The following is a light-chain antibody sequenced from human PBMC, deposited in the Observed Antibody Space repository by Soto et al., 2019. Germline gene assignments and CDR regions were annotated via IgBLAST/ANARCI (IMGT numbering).Light chain of an antibody. J-gene: IGLJ2*01. V-gene: IGLV2-14*01. CDR3: SSYTSSSTLV. CDR2: EVS. CDR1: SSDVGAYNF. Sequence: QSVLTQPASVSGSPGQSITISCTGSSSDVGAYNFVSWYQQHPGKAPKVMIYEVSNRPSGVSNRFSGSKSDNTASLTISGLQAEDEADYYCSSYTSSSTLVFGGGTKLTVL.